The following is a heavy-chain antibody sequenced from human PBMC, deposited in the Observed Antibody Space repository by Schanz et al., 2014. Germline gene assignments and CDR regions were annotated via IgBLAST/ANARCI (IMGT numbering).Heavy chain of an antibody. D-gene: IGHD1-1*01. CDR3: ARDSAGTTFGVLDS. CDR1: GFTFHTYD. J-gene: IGHJ4*02. V-gene: IGHV3-30*14. Sequence: DLEESGGGVVQPGRSLRLSCAASGFTFHTYDMHWVRQAPGKGLEWVAQISHDGHRDFYADSVKGRFTISRDNSKNTVYLEMNRLRTEDTALYYCARDSAGTTFGVLDSWGQGTLVTVPS. CDR2: ISHDGHRD.